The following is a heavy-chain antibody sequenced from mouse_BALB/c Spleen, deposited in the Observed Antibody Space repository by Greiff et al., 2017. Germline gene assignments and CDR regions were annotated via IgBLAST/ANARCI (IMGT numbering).Heavy chain of an antibody. CDR2: IYPYNGGT. CDR1: GYTFTDYN. V-gene: IGHV1S29*02. D-gene: IGHD1-1*01. Sequence: EVQLQQSGPELVKPGASVKISCKASGYTFTDYNMHWVKQSHGKSLEWIGYIYPYNGGTGYNQKFKSKATLTVDNSSSTAYMELRSLTSEDSAVYYCARAPHYWGRAMDYWGQGTSVTVSS. CDR3: ARAPHYWGRAMDY. J-gene: IGHJ4*01.